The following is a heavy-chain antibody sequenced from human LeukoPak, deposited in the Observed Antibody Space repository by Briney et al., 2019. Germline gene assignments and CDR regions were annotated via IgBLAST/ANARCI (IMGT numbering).Heavy chain of an antibody. D-gene: IGHD2-2*02. CDR3: ASYLVGYCSSTSCYRLTD. CDR1: GYTFTSYG. J-gene: IGHJ4*02. V-gene: IGHV1-18*01. CDR2: ISAYNGNT. Sequence: ASVKVSCKASGYTFTSYGISWVRQAPGQGLEWMGWISAYNGNTNYAQKLQGRVTMTTDTSTSTAYMELRSLRSDDTAVYYCASYLVGYCSSTSCYRLTDWGQGTLVTVSS.